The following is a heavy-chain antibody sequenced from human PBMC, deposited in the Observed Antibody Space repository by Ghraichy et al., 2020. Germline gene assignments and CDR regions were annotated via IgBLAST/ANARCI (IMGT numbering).Heavy chain of an antibody. Sequence: GSLRLSCAASGFTFSTFAMSWVRQAPGKGLEWVSGISGSGGDTYYADSVKGRFIISRDNSKNTLYLQMNRLRAEDTAVFYCAKYARPSAFDIWGQGTMVTVSS. CDR2: ISGSGGDT. CDR1: GFTFSTFA. J-gene: IGHJ3*02. V-gene: IGHV3-23*01. CDR3: AKYARPSAFDI.